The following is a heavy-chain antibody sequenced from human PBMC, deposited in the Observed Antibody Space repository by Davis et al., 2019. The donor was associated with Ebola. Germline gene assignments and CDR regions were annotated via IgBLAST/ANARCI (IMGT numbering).Heavy chain of an antibody. CDR1: GFTFSSYS. D-gene: IGHD1-1*01. CDR3: ARGGNWNRIGSGRDY. CDR2: ISSSSYI. V-gene: IGHV3-21*01. Sequence: PGGSLRLSCAASGFTFSSYSMNWVRQAPGKGLEWVSSISSSSYIYYADSVKGRFTISRDNAKNSLYLQMNSLRAEDTAVYYCARGGNWNRIGSGRDYWGQGTLVTVSS. J-gene: IGHJ4*02.